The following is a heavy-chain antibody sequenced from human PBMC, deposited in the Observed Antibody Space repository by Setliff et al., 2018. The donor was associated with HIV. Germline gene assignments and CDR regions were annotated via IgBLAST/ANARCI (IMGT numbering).Heavy chain of an antibody. J-gene: IGHJ4*02. CDR3: ARIAWYSESTYGHDLYYFDF. CDR1: GGSIYSGAYY. CDR2: IYYSGDT. V-gene: IGHV4-31*03. Sequence: PSETLSLTCTVSGGSIYSGAYYWAWIRQHPGKGLEWIGHIYYSGDTHYNPSLKSRLTISIDTSVNQFSLKLSSVTAADTAVYFCARIAWYSESTYGHDLYYFDFWGQGSLVTV. D-gene: IGHD5-18*01.